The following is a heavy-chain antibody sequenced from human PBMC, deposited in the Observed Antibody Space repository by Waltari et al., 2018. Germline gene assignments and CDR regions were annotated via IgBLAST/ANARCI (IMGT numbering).Heavy chain of an antibody. Sequence: EVQLVQSGAEVTKPAQSLKISCMGSGYSFTSYWIGWVRQMPGKGLEWMGIIYPGDTGTRYSPSFQGQVTISADKSISTADQQWSSLKASDTAMYYCARQGHVDTAMDWGQGALVTVSS. D-gene: IGHD5-18*01. CDR3: ARQGHVDTAMD. CDR2: IYPGDTGT. V-gene: IGHV5-51*01. CDR1: GYSFTSYW. J-gene: IGHJ4*02.